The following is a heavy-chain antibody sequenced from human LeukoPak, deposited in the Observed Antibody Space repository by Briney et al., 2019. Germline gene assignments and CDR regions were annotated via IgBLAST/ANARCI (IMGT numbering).Heavy chain of an antibody. CDR2: IKQDGSEK. V-gene: IGHV3-7*01. CDR1: GFTFSDYS. D-gene: IGHD4-23*01. J-gene: IGHJ4*02. Sequence: GGSLRLSCAASGFTFSDYSFNWVRQAPGKGLEWVANIKQDGSEKYYVDSVKGRFTISRDNAKNSLYLQMNSLRAEDTAVYYCARVGLYGGNSDDLDYWGQGTLVTVSS. CDR3: ARVGLYGGNSDDLDY.